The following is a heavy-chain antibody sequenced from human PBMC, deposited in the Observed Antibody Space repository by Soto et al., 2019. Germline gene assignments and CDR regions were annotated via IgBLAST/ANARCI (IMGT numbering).Heavy chain of an antibody. CDR3: ARVPRGQLWTYYFDY. V-gene: IGHV4-4*02. CDR1: GGSISSSNW. Sequence: SETLSLTCAVSGGSISSSNWWSWVRQPPWKGLEWIGEIYHSGSTNYNPSLKSRVTISVDKSKNQFSLKLSSVTAADTAVYYCARVPRGQLWTYYFDYWGQGTLVTVSS. D-gene: IGHD5-18*01. CDR2: IYHSGST. J-gene: IGHJ4*02.